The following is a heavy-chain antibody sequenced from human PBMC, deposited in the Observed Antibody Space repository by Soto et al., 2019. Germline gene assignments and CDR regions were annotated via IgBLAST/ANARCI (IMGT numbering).Heavy chain of an antibody. J-gene: IGHJ4*02. Sequence: VASVKVSCKASGYSLTGYYIHWVRQAPGQGLEWMGRINPTDGSTAYTQQLQGSLFMTRDTFTSTVFMELNSLKSPDPAVYFCAREGTGSYLVLWGQGTLVTVSS. CDR2: INPTDGST. CDR1: GYSLTGYY. D-gene: IGHD3-22*01. CDR3: AREGTGSYLVL. V-gene: IGHV1-46*04.